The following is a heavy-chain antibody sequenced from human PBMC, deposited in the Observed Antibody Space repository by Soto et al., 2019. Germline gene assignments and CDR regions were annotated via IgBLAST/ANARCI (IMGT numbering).Heavy chain of an antibody. D-gene: IGHD5-12*01. J-gene: IGHJ3*02. V-gene: IGHV3-30*18. CDR1: GFTFSSYG. Sequence: GGSLRLSCAASGFTFSSYGMHWVRQAPGKGLEWVAVISYDGSNKYYADSVKGRFTISRDNSKNTLYLQMNSLRAEDTAVYYCAKARGYDDAFDIWGQGTMVTVSS. CDR2: ISYDGSNK. CDR3: AKARGYDDAFDI.